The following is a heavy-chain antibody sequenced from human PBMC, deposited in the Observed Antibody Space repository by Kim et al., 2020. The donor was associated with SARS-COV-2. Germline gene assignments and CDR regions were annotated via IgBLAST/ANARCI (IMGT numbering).Heavy chain of an antibody. CDR3: ATIPSGSYGY. J-gene: IGHJ4*02. V-gene: IGHV4-59*01. CDR2: IYYSGST. Sequence: SETVSLTCTVSGGSISSYYWSWIRQPPGKGLEWIGYIYYSGSTNYNPSLKSRVTISVDTSKNQFSLKLSSVTAADTAVYYCATIPSGSYGYWGQGTLVTVSS. D-gene: IGHD1-26*01. CDR1: GGSISSYY.